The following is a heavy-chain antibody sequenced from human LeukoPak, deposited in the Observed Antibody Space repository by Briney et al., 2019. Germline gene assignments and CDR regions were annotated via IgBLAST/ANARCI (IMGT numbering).Heavy chain of an antibody. J-gene: IGHJ4*02. CDR2: INSDGTST. CDR1: GLTFSSYW. V-gene: IGHV3-74*01. CDR3: ASVNCISTSCAEWDN. D-gene: IGHD2-2*01. Sequence: GGSLRLSCAASGLTFSSYWMHWVRQAPGKGLVWVSRINSDGTSTSYADSVKGRFTISRDNAENTLYLQMHSLRAEDTAMYYCASVNCISTSCAEWDNWGQGTLVTVSS.